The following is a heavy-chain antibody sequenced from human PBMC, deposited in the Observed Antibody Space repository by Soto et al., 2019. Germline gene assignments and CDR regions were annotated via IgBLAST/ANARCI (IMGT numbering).Heavy chain of an antibody. Sequence: GGSLRLSCAASGFTFDDYAMHWVRQAPGKGLEWVSGISWNSGSIGYADSVKGRFTISRDNAKNSLYLQMNSLRAEDTALYYCAKGNRVIDYYYYGMDVWGQGTTVTVSS. V-gene: IGHV3-9*01. J-gene: IGHJ6*02. CDR2: ISWNSGSI. D-gene: IGHD3-10*01. CDR1: GFTFDDYA. CDR3: AKGNRVIDYYYYGMDV.